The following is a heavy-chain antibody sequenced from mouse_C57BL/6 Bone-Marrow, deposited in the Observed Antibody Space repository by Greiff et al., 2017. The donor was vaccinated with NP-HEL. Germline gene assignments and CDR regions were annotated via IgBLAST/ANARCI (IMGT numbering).Heavy chain of an antibody. D-gene: IGHD3-2*02. CDR2: INPSSGYT. Sequence: VQLQESGAELARPGASVKLSCKASGYTFTSYTMHWVKQRPGQGLEWIGYINPSSGYTTYNQKFKDKATLTADKSSSTAYMQLSSLTSEDSAVYYCARELLRLVGDFAYWGQGTRVTVSA. CDR3: ARELLRLVGDFAY. V-gene: IGHV1-4*01. CDR1: GYTFTSYT. J-gene: IGHJ3*01.